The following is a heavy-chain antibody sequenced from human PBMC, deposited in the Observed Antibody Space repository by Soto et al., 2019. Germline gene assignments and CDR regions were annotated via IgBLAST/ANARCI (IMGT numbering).Heavy chain of an antibody. CDR1: GASIISLDYY. CDR3: ARGAVVSLVRGVMGGNWFDP. CDR2: IYHTGAT. Sequence: QVQLQESGPGLVRPSQTLSLTCTVSGASIISLDYYWTWILQPPGKGLEWIGHIYHTGATYYNPSLESRVVMSVDTSNNQFSLKLSCMTAADTAVFYCARGAVVSLVRGVMGGNWFDPWGQGTLVTVSS. V-gene: IGHV4-30-4*01. J-gene: IGHJ5*02. D-gene: IGHD3-10*01.